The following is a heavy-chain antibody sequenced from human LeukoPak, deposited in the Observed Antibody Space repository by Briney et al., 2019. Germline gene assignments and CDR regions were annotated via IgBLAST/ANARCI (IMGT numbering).Heavy chain of an antibody. J-gene: IGHJ5*02. Sequence: GASVKVSCKASGYTFTRYDINWVRQTTGQGLEWMGWMNPNSGNTGYAQKFQGRVTMTRNTSISTAYMELSSLRSEDTAVYYCARGGYSSSWLSGINWFDPWGQGPLVTVSS. V-gene: IGHV1-8*01. CDR3: ARGGYSSSWLSGINWFDP. CDR2: MNPNSGNT. D-gene: IGHD6-13*01. CDR1: GYTFTRYD.